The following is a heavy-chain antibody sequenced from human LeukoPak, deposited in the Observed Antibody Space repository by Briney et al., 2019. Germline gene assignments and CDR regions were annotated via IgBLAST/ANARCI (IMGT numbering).Heavy chain of an antibody. CDR1: GYSLTGYY. CDR3: ARQGSGSQRAFDM. D-gene: IGHD1-26*01. J-gene: IGHJ3*02. CDR2: INPNSGGT. V-gene: IGHV1-2*02. Sequence: AAVKDSCKASGYSLTGYYIHWVRQAPGQGLEWMGWINPNSGGTNCAQKFQVRVTMTRDTSISAAYMELSRLRSDDTAVYYCARQGSGSQRAFDMWGQGTMFSPSS.